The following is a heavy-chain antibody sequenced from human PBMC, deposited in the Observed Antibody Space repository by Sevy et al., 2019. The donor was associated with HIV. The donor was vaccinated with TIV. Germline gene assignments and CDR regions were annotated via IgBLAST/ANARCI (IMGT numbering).Heavy chain of an antibody. J-gene: IGHJ4*02. D-gene: IGHD5-12*01. V-gene: IGHV3-11*01. CDR1: GFTFSDYY. Sequence: GGSLRLSCAASGFTFSDYYMSWIRQAPGKGLEWVSYISSSGSTIYYADSVKGRFTISRDNAKNSLYLQMNSLRAEDTAVYYCARDPPEMATLIDYWGQGTLVTVSS. CDR2: ISSSGSTI. CDR3: ARDPPEMATLIDY.